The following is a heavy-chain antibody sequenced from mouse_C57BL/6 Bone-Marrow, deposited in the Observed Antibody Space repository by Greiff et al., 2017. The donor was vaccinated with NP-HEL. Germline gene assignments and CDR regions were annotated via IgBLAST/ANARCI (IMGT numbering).Heavy chain of an antibody. D-gene: IGHD2-4*01. CDR1: GYTFTDYY. Sequence: EVQLQQSGPELVKPGASVKISCKASGYTFTDYYMNWVKQSHGKSLEWIGDINPNNGGNSYNQKFKGKATLTVDKSSSTAYMELRSLTSKDSAVYYCARATYYDYDGAMGFWGRGNSVPVSA. J-gene: IGHJ4*01. CDR2: INPNNGGN. CDR3: ARATYYDYDGAMGF. V-gene: IGHV1-26*01.